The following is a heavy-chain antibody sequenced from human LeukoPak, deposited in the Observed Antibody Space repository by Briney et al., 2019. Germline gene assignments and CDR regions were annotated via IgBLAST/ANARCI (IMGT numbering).Heavy chain of an antibody. CDR3: AIDSSGYHGY. CDR1: GGSISSSSYY. Sequence: PSETLSLTCTVSGGSISSSSYYWGWIRQPPGKGLEWIGSIYYSGSTYYNPSLKSRVTISVDTSKNQFSLKLSSVTAADTAVYYCAIDSSGYHGYWGQGTLVTVSS. CDR2: IYYSGST. V-gene: IGHV4-39*07. J-gene: IGHJ4*02. D-gene: IGHD3-22*01.